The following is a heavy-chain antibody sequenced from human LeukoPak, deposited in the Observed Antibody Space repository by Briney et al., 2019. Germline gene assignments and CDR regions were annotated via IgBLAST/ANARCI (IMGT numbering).Heavy chain of an antibody. CDR2: IDKTGGST. D-gene: IGHD1-26*01. Sequence: GGSLRLSCAASGFTFSGYWMHWVRQAPGKGLVWVSRIDKTGGSTSYADSVKGRFTISRDNSKNTLYLQMNSLRAEDTAVYYCARDRVGARHRYFDYWGQGTLVTVSS. CDR1: GFTFSGYW. V-gene: IGHV3-74*01. CDR3: ARDRVGARHRYFDY. J-gene: IGHJ4*02.